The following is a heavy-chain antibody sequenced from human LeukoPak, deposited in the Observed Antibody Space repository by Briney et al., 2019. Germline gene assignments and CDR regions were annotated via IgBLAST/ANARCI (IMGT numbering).Heavy chain of an antibody. CDR2: ISSSSSYI. J-gene: IGHJ4*02. Sequence: GASLRLSCAASGFTFSSYSMNWVRQAPGKGLEWVSSISSSSSYIYYADSVKGRFTISRDNAKNSLYLQMNSLRAEDTAVYYCARDLRGQPYDYWGQGTLVTVSS. D-gene: IGHD3-16*01. CDR3: ARDLRGQPYDY. V-gene: IGHV3-21*01. CDR1: GFTFSSYS.